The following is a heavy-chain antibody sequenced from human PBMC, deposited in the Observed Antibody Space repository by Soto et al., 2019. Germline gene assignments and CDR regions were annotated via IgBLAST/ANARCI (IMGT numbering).Heavy chain of an antibody. J-gene: IGHJ4*02. Sequence: SQTLSLTCAISGDSVSGNSAAWNWIRQSPSRGLEWLGRTYYRSRWYNDYAVSVKSRITVTPDTSKTQFSLHLNSVTPEDTAVYYCARESPYYDSSDSYLDNWGQGALDTVCS. CDR1: GDSVSGNSAA. V-gene: IGHV6-1*01. CDR3: ARESPYYDSSDSYLDN. CDR2: TYYRSRWYN. D-gene: IGHD3-16*01.